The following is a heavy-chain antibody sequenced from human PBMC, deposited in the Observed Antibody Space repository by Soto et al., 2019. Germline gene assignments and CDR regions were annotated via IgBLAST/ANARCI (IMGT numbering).Heavy chain of an antibody. CDR1: GGTFSSYA. CDR3: ARELAALLSGMDV. D-gene: IGHD6-6*01. Sequence: TSVKVTCKASGGTFSSYAISWVRQAPGQGLEWMGGIIPIFGTANYAQKFQGRVTITADESTSTAYMELSSLRSEDTAVYYCARELAALLSGMDVWGQGTTVTVSS. V-gene: IGHV1-69*01. J-gene: IGHJ6*02. CDR2: IIPIFGTA.